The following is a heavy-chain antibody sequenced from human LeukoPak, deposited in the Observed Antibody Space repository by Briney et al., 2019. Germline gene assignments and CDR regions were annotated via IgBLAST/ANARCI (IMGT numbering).Heavy chain of an antibody. J-gene: IGHJ4*02. CDR3: AKARHWGVYYFDY. CDR2: IRYDGSNK. V-gene: IGHV3-30*02. CDR1: GFTFSSYG. Sequence: QSGGSLRLSCAASGFTFSSYGMHWVRQAPGKGLEWVAFIRYDGSNKYYADSVKGRFTISRDNSKNTLYLQMNSLRAEDTAVYYCAKARHWGVYYFDYWGQGTLVTVSS. D-gene: IGHD7-27*01.